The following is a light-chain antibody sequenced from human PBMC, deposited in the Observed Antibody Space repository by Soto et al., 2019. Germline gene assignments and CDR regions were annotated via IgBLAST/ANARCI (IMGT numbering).Light chain of an antibody. CDR3: AAWDDSLPNVV. Sequence: QSVLTQPPSASGTPGQRGTISCSGSSSNIGSNTVNWYQQLPGTAPKLLIYSTNQRPSGVPDRFSGSKSGTSASLAISGLQSEDEADYYCAAWDDSLPNVVVGGGTKLTVL. J-gene: IGLJ2*01. V-gene: IGLV1-44*01. CDR1: SSNIGSNT. CDR2: STN.